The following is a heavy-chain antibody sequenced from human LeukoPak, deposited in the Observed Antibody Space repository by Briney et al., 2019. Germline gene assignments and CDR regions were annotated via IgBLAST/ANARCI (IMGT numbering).Heavy chain of an antibody. CDR1: RGTFSSYA. Sequence: GSSVKVSCKASRGTFSSYAIRWLRQAPGQGLEWMGRIIPILGIANYAQKFQGRVTITADKSTSTAYMELSSLRSEDTAVYYCASGYGGKSYWGQGTLVTVSS. CDR2: IIPILGIA. V-gene: IGHV1-69*04. D-gene: IGHD4-23*01. CDR3: ASGYGGKSY. J-gene: IGHJ4*02.